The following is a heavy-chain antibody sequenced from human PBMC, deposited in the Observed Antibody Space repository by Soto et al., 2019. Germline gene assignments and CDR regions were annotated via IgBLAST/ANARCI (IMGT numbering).Heavy chain of an antibody. CDR2: ISDNADRI. CDR3: VILALGKFDY. D-gene: IGHD1-26*01. CDR1: GFTFSSNS. V-gene: IGHV3-23*01. Sequence: EVQLLESGGGLVQPGGSLRLSCTTSGFTFSSNSMAWVRQAPGKGLEWVSSISDNADRIFYADSVKGRFTFSRDNSRNKMFLEMNSLRAEDTAIYDCVILALGKFDYWGQGNLVIVSS. J-gene: IGHJ4*02.